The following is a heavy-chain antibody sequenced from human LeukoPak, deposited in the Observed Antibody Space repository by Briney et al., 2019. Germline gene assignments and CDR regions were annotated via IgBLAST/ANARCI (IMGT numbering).Heavy chain of an antibody. D-gene: IGHD3/OR15-3a*01. CDR1: GYTFTSYD. CDR3: ARHFRTGYYNSWFDP. CDR2: LNPNSGNT. J-gene: IGHJ5*02. Sequence: ASVKVSCKASGYTFTSYDINWVRQATGQGLEWMGWLNPNSGNTGYAQKFQGRLTITRNTSINTAYMELSSLRSEDTAVYHCARHFRTGYYNSWFDPWGQGTLVTVSS. V-gene: IGHV1-8*03.